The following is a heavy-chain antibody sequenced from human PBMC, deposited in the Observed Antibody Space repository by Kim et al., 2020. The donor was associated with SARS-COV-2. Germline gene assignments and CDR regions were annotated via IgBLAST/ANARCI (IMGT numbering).Heavy chain of an antibody. D-gene: IGHD3-3*01. Sequence: GGSLRLSCAASGFTFSSYSMNWVRQAPGKGLEWVSSISSSSSYIYYADSVKGRFTISRDNAKNSLYLQMNSLRAEDTAVYYCARKQDFWSGWTGGYYYYGMDVWGQGTTVTVSS. CDR2: ISSSSSYI. V-gene: IGHV3-21*01. CDR1: GFTFSSYS. J-gene: IGHJ6*02. CDR3: ARKQDFWSGWTGGYYYYGMDV.